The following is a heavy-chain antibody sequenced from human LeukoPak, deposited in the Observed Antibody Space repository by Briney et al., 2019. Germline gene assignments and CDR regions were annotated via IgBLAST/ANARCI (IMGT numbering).Heavy chain of an antibody. J-gene: IGHJ4*02. CDR1: GFTFSSYA. V-gene: IGHV3-30-3*01. CDR2: ISYDGSNK. CDR3: YCSNTNFDY. D-gene: IGHD2-2*01. Sequence: GGSLRLSCAASGFTFSSYAMHWVRQAPGKGLEWVAVISYDGSNKYYADSVKGRFTISRDNSKNTLYLQMNSLRAEDTAVYYSYCSNTNFDYWGQGTLVTVSS.